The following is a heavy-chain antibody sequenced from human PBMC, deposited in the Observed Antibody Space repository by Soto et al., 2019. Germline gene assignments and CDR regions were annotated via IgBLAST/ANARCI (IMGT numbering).Heavy chain of an antibody. D-gene: IGHD1-26*01. J-gene: IGHJ3*02. CDR2: IYPGDSDT. Sequence: PGESLKISCKGSGYSFTSYWIGWVRQMPGKGLEWMGIIYPGDSDTRYSPSFQGQVTISADKSISTAYLQWSSLKASDTAMYYCARYWGDFAIVGATNAFDIWGQGTMVTVSS. V-gene: IGHV5-51*01. CDR1: GYSFTSYW. CDR3: ARYWGDFAIVGATNAFDI.